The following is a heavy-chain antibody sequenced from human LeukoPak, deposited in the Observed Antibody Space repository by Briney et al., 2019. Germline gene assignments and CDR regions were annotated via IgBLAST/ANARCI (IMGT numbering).Heavy chain of an antibody. J-gene: IGHJ5*02. Sequence: GGSLRLSCAASGFTFSSYEMNWVRQAPGKGLEWVSYISSSGSTIYYADSVKGRFTISGDNAKNSLYLQMNSLRAEDTAVYYCARGPITMVRGAPPNWFDPWGQGTLVTVSS. D-gene: IGHD3-10*01. V-gene: IGHV3-48*03. CDR3: ARGPITMVRGAPPNWFDP. CDR2: ISSSGSTI. CDR1: GFTFSSYE.